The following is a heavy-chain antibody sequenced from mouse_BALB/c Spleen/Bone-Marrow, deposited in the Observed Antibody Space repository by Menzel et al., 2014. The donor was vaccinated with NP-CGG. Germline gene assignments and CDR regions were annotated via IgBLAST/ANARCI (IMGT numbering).Heavy chain of an antibody. Sequence: EVQLQESGGGLVKPGGSLKLSCAASGFPFRSYDMSWVRQTPEKRLEWVATITSGDSYTYYPDSVKGRFTISRDNARNTLYLQMSSLRSEDTALYYCARQDGYDGTWFAYWGQGTLVTVSA. D-gene: IGHD2-2*01. J-gene: IGHJ3*01. V-gene: IGHV5-9*02. CDR3: ARQDGYDGTWFAY. CDR1: GFPFRSYD. CDR2: ITSGDSYT.